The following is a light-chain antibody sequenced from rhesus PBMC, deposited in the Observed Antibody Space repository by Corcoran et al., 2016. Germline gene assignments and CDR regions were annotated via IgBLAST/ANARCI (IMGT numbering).Light chain of an antibody. CDR1: QGIISS. V-gene: IGKV1-32*01. CDR3: QQCNDFPYS. J-gene: IGKJ2*01. CDR2: YAN. Sequence: DIQMTQSPSSPSAPEGDRGTITCRANQGIISSLNWYQQKRGKAPKLGIYYANRLESGVPSRFSGRGSGTEFTLPISGLQPEDFATYYCQQCNDFPYSFGQGSRVEIK.